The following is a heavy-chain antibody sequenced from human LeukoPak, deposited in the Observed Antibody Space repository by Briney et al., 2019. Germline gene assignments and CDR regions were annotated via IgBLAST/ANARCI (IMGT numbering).Heavy chain of an antibody. V-gene: IGHV3-30*02. Sequence: GGSLRLSCAASGFTFSSYGMHWVRQAPGKGLEWVAFIRYDGSNKYYADSVKGRFTISRDNSKNTLYLQMNSLRAEDTAVYYCAKRTRTPHCFDYWGQGTLVTVSS. J-gene: IGHJ4*02. CDR1: GFTFSSYG. CDR2: IRYDGSNK. CDR3: AKRTRTPHCFDY. D-gene: IGHD1-1*01.